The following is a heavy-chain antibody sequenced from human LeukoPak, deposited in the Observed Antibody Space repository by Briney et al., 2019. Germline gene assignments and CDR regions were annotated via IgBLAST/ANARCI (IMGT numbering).Heavy chain of an antibody. CDR3: ARLSYYGSGSYPADY. CDR1: GYSFTSYW. Sequence: GESLKISCKGSGYSFTSYWIGWVRQMPGKGLEWMGIIYPGDSDTRYSPSFQGQVTISADKSISTAYLQWSSLKASDTAMYYCARLSYYGSGSYPADYWGQGTLVTVSS. J-gene: IGHJ4*02. CDR2: IYPGDSDT. V-gene: IGHV5-51*01. D-gene: IGHD3-10*01.